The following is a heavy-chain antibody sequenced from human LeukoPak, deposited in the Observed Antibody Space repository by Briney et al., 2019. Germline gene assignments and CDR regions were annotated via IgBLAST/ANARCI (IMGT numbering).Heavy chain of an antibody. CDR2: INPSGGST. CDR1: GYTFTGYF. CDR3: ARVLCTGDSCYSFFDY. D-gene: IGHD2-15*01. Sequence: ASVKVSCKAYGYTFTGYFMHWVRQAPGQGLEWMGIINPSGGSTNYAQKFQGRVTMTRDTSTSTVYMELSSLRSEDTAVYYCARVLCTGDSCYSFFDYWGQGTLVTVSS. J-gene: IGHJ4*02. V-gene: IGHV1-46*01.